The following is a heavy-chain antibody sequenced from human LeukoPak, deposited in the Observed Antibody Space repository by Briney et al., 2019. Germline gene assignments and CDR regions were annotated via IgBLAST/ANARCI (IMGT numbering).Heavy chain of an antibody. J-gene: IGHJ1*01. V-gene: IGHV3-7*01. CDR1: GFSFSTFW. D-gene: IGHD5-18*01. CDR3: ARSGYSYALDH. Sequence: GGSLRLSCAASGFSFSTFWMSWVRQAPGEGLEWVANTKGDDSEKYYVESVQGRFTISRDNAKNSLYLHMNSLRAEDTALYYCARSGYSYALDHWGQGSLVVVSS. CDR2: TKGDDSEK.